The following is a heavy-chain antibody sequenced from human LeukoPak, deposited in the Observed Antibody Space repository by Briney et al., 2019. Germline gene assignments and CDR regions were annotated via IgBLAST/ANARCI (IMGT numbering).Heavy chain of an antibody. CDR1: GYTFNGYY. CDR2: INPNSGGT. CDR3: ARVRDTATMDV. D-gene: IGHD5-18*01. Sequence: ASVKVSCKASGYTFNGYYIQWVRQAPGQGLEWMGWINPNSGGTNYAQKFQGRVTMTRDTPISTAYMELSRLRSDDTAVFYCARVRDTATMDVWGKGTTVTISS. V-gene: IGHV1-2*02. J-gene: IGHJ6*04.